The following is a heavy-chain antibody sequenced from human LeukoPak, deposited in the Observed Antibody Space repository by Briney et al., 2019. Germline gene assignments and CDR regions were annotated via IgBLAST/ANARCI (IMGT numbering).Heavy chain of an antibody. CDR1: GGSISSYY. D-gene: IGHD5-18*01. Sequence: SETLSLTCTVSGGSISSYYWSWIRQPPGKGLEWIGYIYYSGSTNYNPSLKSRVTISVDTSKNQSSLKLSSVTAADTAVYYCARAQGGYGQRKEYNWFDPWGQGTLVTVSS. CDR3: ARAQGGYGQRKEYNWFDP. CDR2: IYYSGST. J-gene: IGHJ5*02. V-gene: IGHV4-59*01.